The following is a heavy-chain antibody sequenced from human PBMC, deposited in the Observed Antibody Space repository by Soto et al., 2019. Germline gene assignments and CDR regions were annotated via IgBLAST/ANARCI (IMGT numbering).Heavy chain of an antibody. J-gene: IGHJ4*02. CDR1: GHTLTELS. D-gene: IGHD3-22*01. Sequence: VKVSCKVSGHTLTELSMHWARQAPGKGLEWMGGFDPEDGETVYAQKFQGRVTMTEDTSTDTAYMELSSLRSEDTAVYYCAAEKPIVVVPRKTFDYWGQGTRVTVSS. CDR2: FDPEDGET. CDR3: AAEKPIVVVPRKTFDY. V-gene: IGHV1-24*01.